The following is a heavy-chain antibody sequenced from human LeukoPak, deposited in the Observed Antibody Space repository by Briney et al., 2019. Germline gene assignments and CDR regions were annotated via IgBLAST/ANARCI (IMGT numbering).Heavy chain of an antibody. D-gene: IGHD3-22*01. V-gene: IGHV1-8*01. CDR1: GYTFTTHD. Sequence: ASVKVSCKASGYTFTTHDINWVRQATGQGLEWLGWMSPNSGDTGYAQKFQGRATITRDTSASTAYMELSSLRSEDTAVYYCARVRTYYYDSSEFDYWGQGTLVTVSS. CDR2: MSPNSGDT. CDR3: ARVRTYYYDSSEFDY. J-gene: IGHJ4*02.